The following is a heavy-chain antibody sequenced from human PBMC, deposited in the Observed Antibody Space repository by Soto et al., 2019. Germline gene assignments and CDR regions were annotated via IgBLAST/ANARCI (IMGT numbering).Heavy chain of an antibody. D-gene: IGHD2-15*01. CDR3: ARDCSGGSCLYGMDV. V-gene: IGHV1-2*04. CDR2: INPNSGGT. Sequence: ASVKVSCKASGYTFTGYYMHWVRRAPGQGLEWMGWINPNSGGTNYAQKFQGWVTMTRDTSISTAYMELSRLRSDDTAVYYCARDCSGGSCLYGMDVWGQGTTVTVSS. J-gene: IGHJ6*02. CDR1: GYTFTGYY.